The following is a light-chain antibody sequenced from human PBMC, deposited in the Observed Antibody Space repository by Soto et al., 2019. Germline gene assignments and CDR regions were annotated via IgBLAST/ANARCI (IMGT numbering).Light chain of an antibody. J-gene: IGKJ2*01. CDR2: GAS. CDR1: QTISSD. V-gene: IGKV3D-15*01. Sequence: EIVMTQSPATLSVSPGERATLSCRAGQTISSDLAWYQHKPGQTPKLVIFGASNRAAGIPARFSGSGSGTEFTLTISSLQSEDFAVYYCHHYNNFPPYTFGQGTKLEIK. CDR3: HHYNNFPPYT.